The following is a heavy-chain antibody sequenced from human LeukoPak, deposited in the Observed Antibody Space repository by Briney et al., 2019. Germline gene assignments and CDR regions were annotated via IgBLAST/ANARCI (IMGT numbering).Heavy chain of an antibody. D-gene: IGHD1-1*01. Sequence: GGSLRLSCAASGFTFSIYWMHWVRQAPGKGLVWVSRINTDESSTSYADSVKGRFTISRDNAKNTLFLQMNSLRPEDTAVYYCARDGTNWSNWLDPWGQGTLVTVSS. V-gene: IGHV3-74*01. CDR1: GFTFSIYW. CDR3: ARDGTNWSNWLDP. CDR2: INTDESST. J-gene: IGHJ5*02.